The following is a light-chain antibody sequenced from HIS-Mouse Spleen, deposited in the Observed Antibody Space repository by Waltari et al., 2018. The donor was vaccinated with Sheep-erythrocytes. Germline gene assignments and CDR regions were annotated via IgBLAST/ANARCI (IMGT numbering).Light chain of an antibody. J-gene: IGLJ1*01. CDR1: SSNIGSNT. Sequence: QSVLTQPPSASGTPGQRVTISCSGSSSNIGSNTVNWYQQLPGTAPKLLIYSNNQRPSGVPGRFSGSTSGTSASLAISGRQSEDEADYYCAAWDDSLNGYVFGTGTKVTVL. CDR2: SNN. V-gene: IGLV1-44*01. CDR3: AAWDDSLNGYV.